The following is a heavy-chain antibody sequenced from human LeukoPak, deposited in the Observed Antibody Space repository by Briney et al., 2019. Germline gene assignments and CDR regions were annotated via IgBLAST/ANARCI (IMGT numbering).Heavy chain of an antibody. Sequence: PGGSLRLSCTASGFTFGDYAMSWVRQAPGKGLEWVGFIRSKAYGGTTEYAASVKGRFTISRDDSKSIAYLQMNSLKTEDTAVYYCARGGSYCDYFDYWGQGTLVTVSS. CDR1: GFTFGDYA. J-gene: IGHJ4*02. CDR3: ARGGSYCDYFDY. D-gene: IGHD1-26*01. CDR2: IRSKAYGGTT. V-gene: IGHV3-49*04.